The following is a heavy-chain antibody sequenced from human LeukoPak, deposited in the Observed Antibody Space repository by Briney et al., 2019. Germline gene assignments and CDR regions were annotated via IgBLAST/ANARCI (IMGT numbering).Heavy chain of an antibody. V-gene: IGHV4-59*08. J-gene: IGHJ4*02. CDR2: IYYSGST. D-gene: IGHD6-13*01. CDR1: GASISADY. Sequence: SETLSLTCAVSGASISADYWIWIRQPPGKGLEWIGYIYYSGSTNYNPSLKSRVTISVDTSKNQFSLKLSSVTAADTAVYYCARHWETSSWYVDYWGQGTLVTVSS. CDR3: ARHWETSSWYVDY.